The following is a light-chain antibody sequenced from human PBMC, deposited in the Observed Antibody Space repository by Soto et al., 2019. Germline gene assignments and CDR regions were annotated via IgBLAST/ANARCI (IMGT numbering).Light chain of an antibody. CDR1: QSVSSSY. CDR2: GAS. Sequence: EIVLTQSPGTLSLSPGERATLSCRASQSVSSSYLALYQQKPGQAPRLLIYGASSRATGIPDRFSGSGSGTDFTLTISGLEPEDFAVYYCQQYGSSPLTFGGGTKVEIK. J-gene: IGKJ4*01. CDR3: QQYGSSPLT. V-gene: IGKV3-20*01.